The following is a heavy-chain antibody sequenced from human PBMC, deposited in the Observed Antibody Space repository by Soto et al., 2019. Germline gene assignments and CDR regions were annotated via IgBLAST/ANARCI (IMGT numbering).Heavy chain of an antibody. Sequence: QVQLVQSGAEVKKPGASVKVSCEASGYTFTGQYVHWVRQAPGQGLEWMGLINPYSGTTNYADKFQGRVTVTRDTSLWTAYMELGRLTSDYSAASYCSRGQDMGTYSRVLAFWGQGTPVTVSS. J-gene: IGHJ4*02. CDR1: GYTFTGQY. CDR3: SRGQDMGTYSRVLAF. D-gene: IGHD3-10*01. V-gene: IGHV1-2*02. CDR2: INPYSGTT.